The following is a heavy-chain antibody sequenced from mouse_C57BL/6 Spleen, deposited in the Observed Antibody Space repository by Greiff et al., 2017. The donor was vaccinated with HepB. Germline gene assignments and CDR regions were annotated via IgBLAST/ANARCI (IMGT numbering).Heavy chain of an antibody. CDR2: ISNGGGST. D-gene: IGHD1-1*01. Sequence: EVKVVESGGGLVQPGGSLKLSCAASGFTFSDYYMYWVRQTPEKRLEWVAYISNGGGSTYYPDTVKGRFTISRDNAKNTLYLQMSRLKSEDTAMYYCARHGYYGSSYAMDYWGQGTSVTVSS. J-gene: IGHJ4*01. CDR3: ARHGYYGSSYAMDY. V-gene: IGHV5-12*01. CDR1: GFTFSDYY.